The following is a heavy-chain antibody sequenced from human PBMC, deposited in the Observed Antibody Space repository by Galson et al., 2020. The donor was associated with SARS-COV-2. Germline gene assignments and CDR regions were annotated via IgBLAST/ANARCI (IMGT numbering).Heavy chain of an antibody. Sequence: GESLKISCAASGFTFSSYAMHWVRQAPGKGLEWVAVISYDGSNKYYADSVKGRFTISRDNSKNTLYLQMNSLRAEDTAVYYCASGEHNYYYYYGMDVWGQGTTVTVSS. CDR3: ASGEHNYYYYYGMDV. J-gene: IGHJ6*02. D-gene: IGHD1-26*01. CDR1: GFTFSSYA. V-gene: IGHV3-30*04. CDR2: ISYDGSNK.